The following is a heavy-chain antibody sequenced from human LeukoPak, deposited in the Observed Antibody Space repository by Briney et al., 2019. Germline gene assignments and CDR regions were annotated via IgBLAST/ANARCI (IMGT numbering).Heavy chain of an antibody. CDR2: INPNSGGT. V-gene: IGHV1-2*04. CDR1: GYTFTGYY. CDR3: ARGWVVPAASTSPDLDY. J-gene: IGHJ4*02. Sequence: ASVKVSCKASGYTFTGYYMHWVRQAPGQGLEWMGWINPNSGGTNYAQKFQGWVTMTRDTSISTAYMELSRLRSDDTAVYYCARGWVVPAASTSPDLDYWGQGTLVTVSS. D-gene: IGHD2-2*01.